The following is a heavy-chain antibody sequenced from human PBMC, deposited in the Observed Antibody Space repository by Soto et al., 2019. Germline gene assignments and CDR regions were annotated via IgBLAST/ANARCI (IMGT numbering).Heavy chain of an antibody. J-gene: IGHJ6*02. D-gene: IGHD2-2*01. CDR1: GGSISSSNW. CDR2: IYHSGST. Sequence: QVQLQESGPGLVKPSGTLSLTCAVSGGSISSSNWWSWVRQPPGKGLEWIGEIYHSGSTNYNPSLKSRVTISVDKSKNQFSLKLSSVTAADTAVYYCARVLSYCSSTSCPGDYYYGMDVWGQGTTVTVSS. V-gene: IGHV4-4*02. CDR3: ARVLSYCSSTSCPGDYYYGMDV.